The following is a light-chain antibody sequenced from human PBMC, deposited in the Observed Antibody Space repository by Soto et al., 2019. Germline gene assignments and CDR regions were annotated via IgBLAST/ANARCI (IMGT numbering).Light chain of an antibody. J-gene: IGKJ1*01. Sequence: ESVLTQSPGTLALSPGERATLSCRASQSVSSNYLAWYQQKPGQAPRLLIFGASSRASGIPDRFSGSGSGTDCPLTIGRLEPEEVAVYYCQQYGSAPAPVGQGPKVEIK. CDR2: GAS. CDR3: QQYGSAPAP. CDR1: QSVSSNY. V-gene: IGKV3-20*01.